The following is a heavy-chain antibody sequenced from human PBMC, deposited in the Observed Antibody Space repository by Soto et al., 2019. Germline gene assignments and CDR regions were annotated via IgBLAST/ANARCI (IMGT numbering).Heavy chain of an antibody. CDR3: ARHEGIAELNWLDP. D-gene: IGHD6-13*01. Sequence: GESLKISCKGSGYSFTTYWISWVRQMPGKGLEWMGRIDPSDSYTNYSPSFQGHVTISVDKSISTAYLQWSSLKASDTAMYYCARHEGIAELNWLDPWGQGTLVTSPQ. CDR1: GYSFTTYW. CDR2: IDPSDSYT. V-gene: IGHV5-10-1*01. J-gene: IGHJ5*02.